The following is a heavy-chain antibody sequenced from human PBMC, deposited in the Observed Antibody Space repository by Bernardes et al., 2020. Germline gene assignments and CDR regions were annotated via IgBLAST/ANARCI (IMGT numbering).Heavy chain of an antibody. CDR3: ARDPRGSSGLNWFDP. J-gene: IGHJ5*02. Sequence: SEPLSLMCTVCGGSVSSVSDYWSWLRQPPGKGLEWIGYIYYSGSTNYNPSLKSRVTISVDTSKNQFSLKLSSVTAADTAVYYCARDPRGSSGLNWFDPWCQGTLVTVSS. V-gene: IGHV4-61*01. D-gene: IGHD3-22*01. CDR2: IYYSGST. CDR1: GGSVSSVSDY.